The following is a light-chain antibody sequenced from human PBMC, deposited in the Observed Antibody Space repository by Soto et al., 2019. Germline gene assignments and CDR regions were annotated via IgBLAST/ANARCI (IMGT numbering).Light chain of an antibody. CDR1: QSISSW. CDR2: DAS. J-gene: IGKJ3*01. Sequence: DIQMTQSPSTLSASVGDRVTITCRASQSISSWLAWYQQKPGKAPKLLIYDASSLESGVPSRFIDNGSGTEYTLTISSLQPDVFASYYCQQYNSYSFTFGPGTKVDIK. CDR3: QQYNSYSFT. V-gene: IGKV1-5*01.